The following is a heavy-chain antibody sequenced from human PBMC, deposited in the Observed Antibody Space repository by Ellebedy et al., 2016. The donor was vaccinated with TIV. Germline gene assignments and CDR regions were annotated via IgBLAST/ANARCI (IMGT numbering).Heavy chain of an antibody. J-gene: IGHJ6*02. CDR1: GYTFTSYY. V-gene: IGHV1-46*01. CDR2: INPSGGST. Sequence: ASVKVSCXASGYTFTSYYMHWVRQAPGQGLEWMGIINPSGGSTSYAQKFQGRVTMTRDTSTSTVYMELSSLRSEDTAVYYCASSWFGELSSYPPGDYYYGMDVWGQGTTVTVSS. D-gene: IGHD3-10*01. CDR3: ASSWFGELSSYPPGDYYYGMDV.